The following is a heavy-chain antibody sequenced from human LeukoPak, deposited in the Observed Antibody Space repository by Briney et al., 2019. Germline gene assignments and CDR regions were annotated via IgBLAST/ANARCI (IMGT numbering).Heavy chain of an antibody. CDR3: ARGVMITFGGVIVPYYFDY. Sequence: PGQGLECMGWISAYNGNTNYAQKLQGRVTMTTDTSTSTTYMELRSLRSDDTAVYYCARGVMITFGGVIVPYYFDYWGQGTLVTVSS. V-gene: IGHV1-18*01. J-gene: IGHJ4*02. D-gene: IGHD3-16*02. CDR2: ISAYNGNT.